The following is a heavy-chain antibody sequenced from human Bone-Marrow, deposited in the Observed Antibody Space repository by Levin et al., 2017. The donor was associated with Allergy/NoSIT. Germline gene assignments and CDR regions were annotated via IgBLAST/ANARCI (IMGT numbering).Heavy chain of an antibody. V-gene: IGHV3-64*02. CDR1: GFTFSSNS. D-gene: IGHD5-12*01. J-gene: IGHJ4*02. CDR3: ARGLGGSGYDVSDH. Sequence: GGSLRLSCTASGFTFSSNSMHWVRQAPGKGPEYVSTINDYGTTTYYADSVKGRFTTSRDNSRNTLFLQMGSLRGDDTAVYYCARGLGGSGYDVSDHWGQGTQVTVSS. CDR2: INDYGTTT.